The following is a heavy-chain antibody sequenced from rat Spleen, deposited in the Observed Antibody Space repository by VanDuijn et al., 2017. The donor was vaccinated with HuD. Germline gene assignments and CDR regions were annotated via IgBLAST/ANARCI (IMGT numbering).Heavy chain of an antibody. CDR3: ARHYGGYSEYVMDA. CDR1: GFTFSHYY. Sequence: EVQLVESGGGLVQPGRPMKLSCAASGFTFSHYYMAWVRQAPTKGLDWVASISSGSGDTYYRESVKGRFTISRDNAKSTVYLQMDSLRSEDTATYYCARHYGGYSEYVMDAWGQGASVTVSS. CDR2: ISSGSGDT. J-gene: IGHJ4*01. D-gene: IGHD1-11*01. V-gene: IGHV5-25*01.